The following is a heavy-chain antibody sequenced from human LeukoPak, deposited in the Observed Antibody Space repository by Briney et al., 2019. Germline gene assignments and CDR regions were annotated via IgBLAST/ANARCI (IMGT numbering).Heavy chain of an antibody. Sequence: GGSLRLSCAASGFAFSTYSMNWVRQAPGKGLEWVSYISSSSSTIYYADSVKGRFTISRDNAKNSLYLQMNSLRAEDTAVYYCARGSTYYDSSGQVPFDYWGQGTLVTVSS. CDR1: GFAFSTYS. J-gene: IGHJ4*02. D-gene: IGHD3-22*01. V-gene: IGHV3-48*01. CDR2: ISSSSSTI. CDR3: ARGSTYYDSSGQVPFDY.